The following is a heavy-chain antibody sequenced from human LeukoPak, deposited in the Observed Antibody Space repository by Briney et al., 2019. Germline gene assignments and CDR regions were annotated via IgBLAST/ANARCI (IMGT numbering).Heavy chain of an antibody. CDR1: GGSISTYY. J-gene: IGHJ2*01. CDR3: ARVGPWSFDL. Sequence: PSETLSLTCSASGGSISTYYWSWIWQPPGKWLEWIRYIDYSGSPNYNPSLKCRVTISVDTSKNHFSLKLSSVTAADTAVYYCARVGPWSFDLWGRGTLVTVSS. V-gene: IGHV4-59*01. CDR2: IDYSGSP. D-gene: IGHD1-1*01.